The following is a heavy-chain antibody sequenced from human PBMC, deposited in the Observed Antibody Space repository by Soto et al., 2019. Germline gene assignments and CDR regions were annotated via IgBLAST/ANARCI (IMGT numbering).Heavy chain of an antibody. J-gene: IGHJ2*01. CDR2: IGAAGDT. D-gene: IGHD3-10*01. CDR3: ARGRLDLVRGVLKFWFFDL. Sequence: EVQLVESGGGLVQPGGSLRLSCAASGLTFSNYDMHWVRQVTGKGLEWVSGIGAAGDTYYPGSVKGRFTISRENGKTSLYLHMNGLTAGDTAVYYCARGRLDLVRGVLKFWFFDLWGRGTLVTVSS. V-gene: IGHV3-13*04. CDR1: GLTFSNYD.